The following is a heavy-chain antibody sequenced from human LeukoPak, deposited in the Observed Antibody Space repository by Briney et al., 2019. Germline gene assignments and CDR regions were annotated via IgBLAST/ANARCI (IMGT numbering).Heavy chain of an antibody. V-gene: IGHV1-24*01. CDR3: ATVILQYYYGSGSPFDY. J-gene: IGHJ4*02. D-gene: IGHD3-10*01. CDR1: GYTLTELF. CDR2: FDPEDGET. Sequence: ASVKVSCKVSGYTLTELFMHWVRQAPGKGLEWMGGFDPEDGETIYAQKFQGRVTMTEDTSTDTAYMELSSLRSDDTAVYYCATVILQYYYGSGSPFDYWGQGTLVTVSS.